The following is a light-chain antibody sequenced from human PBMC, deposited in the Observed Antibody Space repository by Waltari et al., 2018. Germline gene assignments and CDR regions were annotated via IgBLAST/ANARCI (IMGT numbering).Light chain of an antibody. Sequence: DIVMTQSPLSLSVTPGEPASISCRSSQSLLRSTGYNFLDWYLQKPGQPPQLLISLGSDRDSGVPDRFSGSGTGTDFTLKISRVEAEDVGIYYCMQALHTPTTFGPGTKVDIK. CDR1: QSLLRSTGYNF. V-gene: IGKV2-28*01. CDR3: MQALHTPTT. CDR2: LGS. J-gene: IGKJ3*01.